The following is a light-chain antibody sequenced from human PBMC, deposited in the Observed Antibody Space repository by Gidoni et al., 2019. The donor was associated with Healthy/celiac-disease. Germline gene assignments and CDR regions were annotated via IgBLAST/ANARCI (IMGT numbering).Light chain of an antibody. V-gene: IGKV4-1*01. CDR2: CAS. CDR1: QSVLYSSNNKNY. Sequence: DIVMTQSPDSLAVSLGERAPIHCKSSQSVLYSSNNKNYLAWYQQKPGQSPKLLIYCASTRESGVPDRFSGSGSGTDFTLTISSLQAEDVAVYYCQQYYSTPRTFGQGTKLEIK. J-gene: IGKJ2*02. CDR3: QQYYSTPRT.